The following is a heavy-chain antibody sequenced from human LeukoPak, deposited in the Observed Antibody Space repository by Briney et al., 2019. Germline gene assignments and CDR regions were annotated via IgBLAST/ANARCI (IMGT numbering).Heavy chain of an antibody. J-gene: IGHJ4*02. CDR2: IYYSGST. D-gene: IGHD2-15*01. CDR3: ASLVVPTLYCSGGSCSDY. CDR1: GGSISSYY. Sequence: SETLSLTCTVSGGSISSYYWSWIRQPPGKGLEWIGYIYYSGSTNYNPSLKSRVTISVDTSKNQFSLKLSSVTAADTAVYYCASLVVPTLYCSGGSCSDYWGQGTLVTVSS. V-gene: IGHV4-59*12.